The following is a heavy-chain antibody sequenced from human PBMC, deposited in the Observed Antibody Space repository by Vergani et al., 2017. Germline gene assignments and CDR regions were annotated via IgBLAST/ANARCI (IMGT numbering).Heavy chain of an antibody. V-gene: IGHV3-21*06. Sequence: EVQLVESGGGLVKTGGSLRLSCAASEFTFSTYSMNWVRQAPGKGLEWVSSISSGSTYTFYADSVKDRFTISRDNAKSTLYLHMSSLRAEDTASYYCARDGEKVGYRRHNYLDFWGQGTLVTVSS. CDR2: ISSGSTYT. CDR1: EFTFSTYS. D-gene: IGHD6-25*01. CDR3: ARDGEKVGYRRHNYLDF. J-gene: IGHJ4*02.